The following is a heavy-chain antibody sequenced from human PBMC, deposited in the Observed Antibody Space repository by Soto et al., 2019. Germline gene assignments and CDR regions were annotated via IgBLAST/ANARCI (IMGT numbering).Heavy chain of an antibody. CDR1: GYTFSDYG. V-gene: IGHV1-2*04. CDR3: AKAKKDMDPYYFDY. Sequence: GASVKVSCKTSGYTFSDYGITWVRQAPGQPLEWMGWINTHSGGTNYGQKFQGWVTLTRDTSLRTVYIDLSSLTSDDTAVYYCAKAKKDMDPYYFDYWGQGTLVTVSS. J-gene: IGHJ4*02. D-gene: IGHD2-15*01. CDR2: INTHSGGT.